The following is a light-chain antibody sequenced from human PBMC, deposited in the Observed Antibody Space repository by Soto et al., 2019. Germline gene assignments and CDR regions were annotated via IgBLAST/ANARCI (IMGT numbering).Light chain of an antibody. CDR2: EVS. CDR1: SSDVGGYNY. J-gene: IGLJ1*01. Sequence: QAVLAQPASVSWSPGQSITIACSGTSSDVGGYNYVSWYQHHPGKAPKVMIYEVSNRPSGVPNRFSGSKSGNTASLTISGLQAEEEADYYCGSYTSSSNNVLGTGTKVTVL. V-gene: IGLV2-14*01. CDR3: GSYTSSSNNV.